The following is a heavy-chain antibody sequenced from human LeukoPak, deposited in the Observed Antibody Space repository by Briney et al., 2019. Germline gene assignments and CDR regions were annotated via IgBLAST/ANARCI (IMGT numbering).Heavy chain of an antibody. J-gene: IGHJ4*02. CDR2: ISYDGGIK. Sequence: PGGSLRLSCAASGFTFSSYAMHWVRQAPGKGLEWVAVISYDGGIKYYSDSVKGRFTISRDNSQKMVYLQMNSLRTEDTAVYYCARDRGSIQLWRFDYWGQGTLVTVSS. D-gene: IGHD5-18*01. CDR3: ARDRGSIQLWRFDY. V-gene: IGHV3-30-3*01. CDR1: GFTFSSYA.